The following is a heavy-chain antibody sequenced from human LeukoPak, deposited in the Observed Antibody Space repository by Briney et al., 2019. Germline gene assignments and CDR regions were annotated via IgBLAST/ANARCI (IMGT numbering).Heavy chain of an antibody. V-gene: IGHV4-34*01. D-gene: IGHD1-26*01. Sequence: SETLSLTCAAYGGSFSGYYWSWIRQPPGKGLEWIGEINHSGSTNYNPSLKSRVTISVDTSKNQFSLKLSSVTAADTAVYYCARVFGRGGSYNYWGQGTLVTVSS. J-gene: IGHJ4*02. CDR2: INHSGST. CDR3: ARVFGRGGSYNY. CDR1: GGSFSGYY.